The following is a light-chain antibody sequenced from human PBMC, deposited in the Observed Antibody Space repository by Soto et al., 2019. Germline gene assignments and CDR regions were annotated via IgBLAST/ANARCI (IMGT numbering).Light chain of an antibody. CDR3: QQRSNWPQYT. CDR2: DAS. CDR1: QGVSSY. J-gene: IGKJ2*01. V-gene: IGKV3-11*01. Sequence: EIVLTQSPATLSLSPGERATLSCRASQGVSSYLAWYQQKPGQAPRLLIYDASNRATGIPARFSGSGSGTDFTLTISSLEPEDFAVYYCQQRSNWPQYTFGQGTKLEIK.